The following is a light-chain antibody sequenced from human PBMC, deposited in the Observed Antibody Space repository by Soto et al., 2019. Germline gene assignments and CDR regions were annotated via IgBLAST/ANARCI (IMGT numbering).Light chain of an antibody. CDR2: GAS. CDR3: QQYGSSPET. CDR1: QSVSSN. Sequence: VLTQSPGTLSLSPGERATLSCRASQSVSSNLAWFQQKPGQAPRLLIYGASDRATDIPDRFSGSGSGTDFSLTISRLEPEDFAVYYCQQYGSSPETFGQGTKVDIK. V-gene: IGKV3-20*01. J-gene: IGKJ1*01.